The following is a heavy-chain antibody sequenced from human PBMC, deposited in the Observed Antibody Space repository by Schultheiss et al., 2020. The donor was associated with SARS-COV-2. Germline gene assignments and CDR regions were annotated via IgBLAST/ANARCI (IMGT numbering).Heavy chain of an antibody. CDR2: ISGSGGST. CDR1: GFTFSSYA. CDR3: AKDTPGGDYFDY. J-gene: IGHJ4*02. V-gene: IGHV3-23*01. Sequence: GGSLRLSCAASGFTFSSYAMSWVRQAPGKGLEWVSAISGSGGSTYYADSVKGRFTISRDNAKNSLYLQMNSLRAEDTALYYCAKDTPGGDYFDYWGQGTLVTVSS. D-gene: IGHD2-2*01.